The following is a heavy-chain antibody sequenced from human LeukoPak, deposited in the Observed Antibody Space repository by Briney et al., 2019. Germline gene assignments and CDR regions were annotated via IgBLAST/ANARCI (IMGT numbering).Heavy chain of an antibody. CDR1: GFTFSSYG. V-gene: IGHV3-33*06. Sequence: GGSLRLSCAASGFTFSSYGMHWVRQAPGKGPEWVAVIWYDGSNKYYADSVKGRFTISRDNSKNTLYLQMNSLRVEDTAVYYCAKDVAHTDLVTDYWGQGALVTVSS. J-gene: IGHJ4*02. CDR3: AKDVAHTDLVTDY. CDR2: IWYDGSNK. D-gene: IGHD3-16*02.